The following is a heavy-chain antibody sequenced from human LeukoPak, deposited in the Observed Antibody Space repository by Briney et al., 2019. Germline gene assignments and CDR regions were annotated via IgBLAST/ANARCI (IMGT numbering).Heavy chain of an antibody. D-gene: IGHD5-18*01. CDR2: IKQDGSEK. J-gene: IGHJ4*02. V-gene: IGHV3-7*01. CDR3: ARGKRGYSFGDY. CDR1: GLIFSSYW. Sequence: GGSLRLSCAASGLIFSSYWMSWVRQAPGKGLEWVANIKQDGSEKYYVDSVKGRFTISRDNAKNSLFLQMNNLRAEDTAVYYCARGKRGYSFGDYWGQGTLVTVSS.